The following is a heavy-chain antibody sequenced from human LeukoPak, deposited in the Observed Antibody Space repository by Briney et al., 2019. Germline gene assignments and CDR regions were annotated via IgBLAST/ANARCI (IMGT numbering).Heavy chain of an antibody. V-gene: IGHV3-23*01. CDR3: AKNPRLEGWIYFDS. Sequence: GGSLRLSCAASGFTFSSYAMSWVRQAPGKGLEWVSAISGSGGSTYYADSVKGRFTISRGNSKDTLSLQMNSLTAEDTAVYYCAKNPRLEGWIYFDSWGQGILVTVSS. D-gene: IGHD1-1*01. J-gene: IGHJ4*02. CDR1: GFTFSSYA. CDR2: ISGSGGST.